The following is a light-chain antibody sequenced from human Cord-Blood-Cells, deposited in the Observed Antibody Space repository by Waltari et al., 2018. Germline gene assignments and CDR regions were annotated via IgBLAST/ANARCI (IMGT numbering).Light chain of an antibody. CDR3: EQYGSSLSWT. V-gene: IGKV3-20*01. J-gene: IGKJ1*01. Sequence: TQSPGTLSLSPGERATLSCRASQSVSSSYLAWYQQKPGQAPRLLIYGASSRATGIPDRFSGSGSGTDFTLTISRLEAEDFAVYYCEQYGSSLSWTFGQGTKVEI. CDR2: GAS. CDR1: QSVSSSY.